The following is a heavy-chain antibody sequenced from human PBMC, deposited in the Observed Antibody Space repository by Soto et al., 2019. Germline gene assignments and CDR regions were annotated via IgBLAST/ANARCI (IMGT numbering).Heavy chain of an antibody. CDR2: LSDSGGSI. Sequence: EVQLLESGGGLVQPGGSLRLSCTASGFTFSRHAMTWVRQAPGKGLEWVSGLSDSGGSIYYAGSVKGRFTISRDNSMNTLYLQMNTLRAENTAIYYCAKVSSSGYAGFFDLGGQGTLVTVSS. V-gene: IGHV3-23*01. CDR3: AKVSSSGYAGFFDL. D-gene: IGHD5-12*01. J-gene: IGHJ4*02. CDR1: GFTFSRHA.